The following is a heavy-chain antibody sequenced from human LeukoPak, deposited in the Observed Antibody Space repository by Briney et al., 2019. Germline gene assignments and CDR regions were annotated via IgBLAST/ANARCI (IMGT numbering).Heavy chain of an antibody. CDR3: AKEVSGVG. D-gene: IGHD1-26*01. V-gene: IGHV3-23*01. J-gene: IGHJ6*02. CDR1: GSTFSSYP. Sequence: GGSLRLSCAASGSTFSSYPMSWLRQAPGKGLEGVSAISGSGGSTYYADSVTGRFTISRDNSKNTLYLQMNSLRAEDTAVYYWAKEVSGVGWGQGTTVTVSS. CDR2: ISGSGGST.